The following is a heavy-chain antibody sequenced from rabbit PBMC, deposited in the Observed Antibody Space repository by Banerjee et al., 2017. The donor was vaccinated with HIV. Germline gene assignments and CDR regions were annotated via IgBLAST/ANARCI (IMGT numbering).Heavy chain of an antibody. J-gene: IGHJ6*01. CDR1: GFTLSSYC. Sequence: QSLEESGGDLVKPGASLTLTCTASGFTLSSYCMYWVRQAPGKGLEWIGCIYAGSGGTTYYANWAKGRFTISKTSSTTVTLQMTSLTAADTATYFCARDGTSVYAGDALDLWGQGTLVTDS. CDR3: ARDGTSVYAGDALDL. V-gene: IGHV1S40*01. D-gene: IGHD4-2*01. CDR2: IYAGSGGTT.